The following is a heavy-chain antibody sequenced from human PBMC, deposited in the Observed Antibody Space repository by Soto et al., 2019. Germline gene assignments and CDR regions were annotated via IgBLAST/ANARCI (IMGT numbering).Heavy chain of an antibody. CDR1: GFTFSSYG. D-gene: IGHD3-22*01. CDR3: ARLSSGYSKYYYYYYGMDV. CDR2: IWYDGSNK. Sequence: GESLKISCAASGFTFSSYGMHWVRQAPGKGLEWVAVIWYDGSNKYYADSVKGRFTISRDNSKNTLYLQMNSLRAEDTAVYYCARLSSGYSKYYYYYYGMDVWGQGTTVTVSS. J-gene: IGHJ6*02. V-gene: IGHV3-33*01.